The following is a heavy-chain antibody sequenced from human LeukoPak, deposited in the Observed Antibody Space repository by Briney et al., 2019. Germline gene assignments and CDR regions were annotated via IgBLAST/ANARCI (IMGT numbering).Heavy chain of an antibody. D-gene: IGHD4-23*01. CDR3: ARGGYGASSGFDY. Sequence: AETLSLTCTVSCGSVSSCYWGWIREPAVTGQEWIGRVYTSGSPNYNPSLESRVTMSVDTSKNQFSLNLSSVTAADTAVYYCARGGYGASSGFDYWGQGTLVTVSS. CDR1: CGSVSSCY. J-gene: IGHJ4*02. CDR2: VYTSGSP. V-gene: IGHV4-4*07.